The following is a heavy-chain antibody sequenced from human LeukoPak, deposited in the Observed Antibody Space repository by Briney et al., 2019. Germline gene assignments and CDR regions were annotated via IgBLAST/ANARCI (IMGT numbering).Heavy chain of an antibody. D-gene: IGHD4-23*01. J-gene: IGHJ1*01. Sequence: GGSLRLSCAASGFTFSSYSMNLVRQAPGKGLEWVSSISSSSSYIYYADSVKGRFTISRDNAKNSLYLQMNSLRAEDTAVYYCARNCYGGNLPCYFQHWGQGTLVTVSS. CDR1: GFTFSSYS. V-gene: IGHV3-21*01. CDR2: ISSSSSYI. CDR3: ARNCYGGNLPCYFQH.